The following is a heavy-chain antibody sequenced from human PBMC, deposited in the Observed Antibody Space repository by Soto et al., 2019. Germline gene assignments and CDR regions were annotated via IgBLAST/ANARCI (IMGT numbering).Heavy chain of an antibody. D-gene: IGHD1-26*01. Sequence: QLQLQESGPGLVKPSETLSLTCTVSGGSISSSSYYWGWIRQPPGKGLEWIGSIYYSGSTYYNPSLKSRVTISVDTSKNQFSLKLSSVTAADTAVYYCARQSGSYGEVYYFDYWGQGTLVTVS. J-gene: IGHJ4*02. CDR3: ARQSGSYGEVYYFDY. V-gene: IGHV4-39*01. CDR1: GGSISSSSYY. CDR2: IYYSGST.